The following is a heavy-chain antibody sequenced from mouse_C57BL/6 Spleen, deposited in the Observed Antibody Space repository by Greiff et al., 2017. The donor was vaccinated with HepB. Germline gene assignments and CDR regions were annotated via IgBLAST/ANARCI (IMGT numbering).Heavy chain of an antibody. CDR3: ARLGYYYGSSYWDFDV. V-gene: IGHV1-18*01. CDR1: GYTFTDYN. J-gene: IGHJ1*03. Sequence: DVKLQESGPELVKPGASVKIPCKASGYTFTDYNMDWVKQSHGKSLEWIGDINPNNGGTIYNQKFKGKATLTVDKSSSTAYMELRSLTSEDTAVYYCARLGYYYGSSYWDFDVWGTGTTVTVSS. CDR2: INPNNGGT. D-gene: IGHD1-1*01.